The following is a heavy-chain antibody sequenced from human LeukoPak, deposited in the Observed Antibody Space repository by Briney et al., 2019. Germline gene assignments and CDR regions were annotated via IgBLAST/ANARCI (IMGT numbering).Heavy chain of an antibody. V-gene: IGHV3-74*01. D-gene: IGHD3-22*01. J-gene: IGHJ5*02. CDR3: ARAIGYYYDSSGYFA. CDR2: INSDGSST. Sequence: GGSLRLSCAASGFTFSSYWMHWVRQAPGKGLVWVSRINSDGSSTSYADSVKGRFTISRDNAKNTLHLQMNSLRAEDTAVYYCARAIGYYYDSSGYFAWGQGTLVTVSS. CDR1: GFTFSSYW.